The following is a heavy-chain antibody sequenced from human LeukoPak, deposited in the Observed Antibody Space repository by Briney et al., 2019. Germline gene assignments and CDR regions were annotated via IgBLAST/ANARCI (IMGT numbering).Heavy chain of an antibody. V-gene: IGHV3-15*01. CDR2: IKPKTDDGTT. CDR3: TSALNLVLGELLGY. Sequence: GGSLRLSCAASGFTFNDYRMSWVRQAPGKGLEWVGHIKPKTDDGTTDYAAPVKGRFTISRDDSKSTLYLQMNSLNTEDTAVYFCTSALNLVLGELLGYWGQGTLVTVSS. D-gene: IGHD3-16*01. CDR1: GFTFNDYR. J-gene: IGHJ4*02.